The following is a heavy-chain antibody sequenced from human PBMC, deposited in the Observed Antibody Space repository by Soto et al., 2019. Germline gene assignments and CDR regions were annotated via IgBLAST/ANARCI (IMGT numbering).Heavy chain of an antibody. CDR3: ARDYFDSSDYTTNWFDP. CDR2: IYHTGNA. CDR1: GDSINNSRFY. J-gene: IGHJ5*02. V-gene: IGHV4-39*01. Sequence: SETLSLTCSVSGDSINNSRFYWAWIRQPPGERLEWIGSIYHTGNAYYNPSLKSRVTIFVGTSKNQFSLKLTSVTAADTALYYCARDYFDSSDYTTNWFDPWGQGALVTVSS. D-gene: IGHD3-22*01.